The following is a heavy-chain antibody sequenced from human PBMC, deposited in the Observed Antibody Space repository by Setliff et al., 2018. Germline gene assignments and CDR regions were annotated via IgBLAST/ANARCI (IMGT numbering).Heavy chain of an antibody. CDR1: GGSISGTNYY. CDR2: LYYRGST. V-gene: IGHV4-39*01. J-gene: IGHJ3*02. D-gene: IGHD3-9*01. Sequence: SATLSLTCSVSGGSISGTNYYWGWIRQPPGKGLEWIGSLYYRGSTYYNSSLQSLVTISVDTSKNQFSLKLSSVTAADTAVYYCSRHYDDFDWSRAFDICGQGAMVTVSS. CDR3: SRHYDDFDWSRAFDI.